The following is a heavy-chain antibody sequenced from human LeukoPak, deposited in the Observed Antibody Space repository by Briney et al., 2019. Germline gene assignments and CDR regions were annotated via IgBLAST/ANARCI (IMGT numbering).Heavy chain of an antibody. V-gene: IGHV3-74*01. J-gene: IGHJ4*02. D-gene: IGHD3-3*01. CDR1: GFTFSSYC. CDR3: TRDFDFSSAI. Sequence: GGSLRPSCAASGFTFSSYCMHWVRQAPGKGLVWVSRISPDGSTTGHADSVKGRFTTSRDNAKNTLFLQMNSLRAEDTAVYYCTRDFDFSSAIWGQGTLVTVSS. CDR2: ISPDGSTT.